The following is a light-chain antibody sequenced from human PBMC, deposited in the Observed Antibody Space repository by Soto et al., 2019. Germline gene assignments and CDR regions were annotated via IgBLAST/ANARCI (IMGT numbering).Light chain of an antibody. CDR3: QVGDNSSHQRVV. CDR1: NIGSKS. V-gene: IGLV3-21*04. J-gene: IGLJ2*01. CDR2: YDS. Sequence: SYELTQPPSVSVAPGKTARITCGGNNIGSKSVHWYQQKPGQAPGLVIYYDSDRPSGIPERFSGSNSGNTATLTLSRVEAGDEADYYCQVGDNSSHQRVVLGGGTKLTV.